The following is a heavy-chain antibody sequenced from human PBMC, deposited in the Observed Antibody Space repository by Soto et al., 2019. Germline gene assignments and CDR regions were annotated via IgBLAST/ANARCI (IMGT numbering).Heavy chain of an antibody. V-gene: IGHV4-39*02. Sequence: SETLSLTCSVSGDSISSSSQYWGWIRQPPGKGLEWIGSIHYSGTSYYNPSLKSRFTISRDNAKNSLYLQMNSLRAEDTAVYYCARDNPRSPTDYWGQGTLVTVSS. CDR3: ARDNPRSPTDY. CDR1: GDSISSSSQY. CDR2: IHYSGTS. J-gene: IGHJ4*02. D-gene: IGHD2-15*01.